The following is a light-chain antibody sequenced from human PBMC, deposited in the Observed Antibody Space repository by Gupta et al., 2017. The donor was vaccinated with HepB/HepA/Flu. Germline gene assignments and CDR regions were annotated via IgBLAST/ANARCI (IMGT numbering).Light chain of an antibody. J-gene: IGLJ1*01. V-gene: IGLV3-25*03. CDR2: KHT. CDR1: VLPNQY. Sequence: SPELTQPPSVSVSPGPTASITCSGDVLPNQYAYWYPQKHGQAPVLIVNKHTDRPPGTPVRFSGSSSGATVTLTISGVQAEDEADYYCQSADSSGTFYVFGTGTKVSIL. CDR3: QSADSSGTFYV.